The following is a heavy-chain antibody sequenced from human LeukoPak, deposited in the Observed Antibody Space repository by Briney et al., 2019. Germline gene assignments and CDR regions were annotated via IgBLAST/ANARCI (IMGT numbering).Heavy chain of an antibody. V-gene: IGHV3-23*01. CDR2: ISGSGGST. J-gene: IGHJ6*02. Sequence: GGSLRLSCAASGFTFSSYAMSWVRQAPGKGLEWVSAISGSGGSTYYADSVKGRFTISRDNSKNTLYLQMNGLRAEDTAVYYCATSLSLTVTNYYGMDVWGQGTTVTVSS. CDR3: ATSLSLTVTNYYGMDV. D-gene: IGHD4-17*01. CDR1: GFTFSSYA.